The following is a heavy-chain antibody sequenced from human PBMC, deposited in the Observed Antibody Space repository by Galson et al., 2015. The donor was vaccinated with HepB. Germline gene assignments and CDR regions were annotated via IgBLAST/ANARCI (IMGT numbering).Heavy chain of an antibody. Sequence: LRLSCAASGFTFSSYGMHWVRQAPGKGLEWVAVISYDGSNKYYADSVKGRFTISRDNSKNTLYLQMNSLRAEDTAVYYCAKDIYPRGGYHPGYYWGQGTLVTVSS. D-gene: IGHD5-12*01. J-gene: IGHJ4*02. V-gene: IGHV3-30*18. CDR3: AKDIYPRGGYHPGYY. CDR1: GFTFSSYG. CDR2: ISYDGSNK.